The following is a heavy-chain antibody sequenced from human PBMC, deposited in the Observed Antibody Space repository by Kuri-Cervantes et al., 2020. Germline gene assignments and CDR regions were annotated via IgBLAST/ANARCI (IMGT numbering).Heavy chain of an antibody. V-gene: IGHV3-9*01. J-gene: IGHJ5*02. Sequence: GGSLRLSCAASGFTFDDYAMHWVRQAPGEGLEWVSGISWNSGSIGYADSVKGRFTISRDNAKNSLYLQMNSLRAEDTALYYCAKAGTTVIGGRFDPWGQGTLVTVSS. CDR3: AKAGTTVIGGRFDP. D-gene: IGHD1-7*01. CDR2: ISWNSGSI. CDR1: GFTFDDYA.